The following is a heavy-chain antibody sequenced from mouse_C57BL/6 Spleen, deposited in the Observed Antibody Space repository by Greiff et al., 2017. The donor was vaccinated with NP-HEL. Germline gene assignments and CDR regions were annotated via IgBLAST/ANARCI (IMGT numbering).Heavy chain of an antibody. CDR1: GYTFTDYE. J-gene: IGHJ4*01. D-gene: IGHD1-1*01. CDR2: LDPETGGT. V-gene: IGHV1-15*01. Sequence: QVQLQQSGAELVRPGASVTLSCKASGYTFTDYEMPWVKQTPVHGLEWIGALDPETGGTASNQKFKGKAILTADISSSTAYMELRSLTSEDSAVYYCTPLYGSSPGYYAMDYWGQGTSVTVSS. CDR3: TPLYGSSPGYYAMDY.